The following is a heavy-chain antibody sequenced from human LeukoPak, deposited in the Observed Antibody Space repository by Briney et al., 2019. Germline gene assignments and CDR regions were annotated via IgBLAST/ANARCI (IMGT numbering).Heavy chain of an antibody. CDR3: ARPYYDFWSGYYTDAFDI. CDR2: IYHNGST. D-gene: IGHD3-3*01. Sequence: SETLSLTCAVSGYSISSGYYWGWIRQPPGKGLEWIGSIYHNGSTYYNPSLKSRVTISVDTSKNQFSLKLSSVTAADTAVYYCARPYYDFWSGYYTDAFDIWGQGTMVTVSS. J-gene: IGHJ3*02. V-gene: IGHV4-38-2*01. CDR1: GYSISSGYY.